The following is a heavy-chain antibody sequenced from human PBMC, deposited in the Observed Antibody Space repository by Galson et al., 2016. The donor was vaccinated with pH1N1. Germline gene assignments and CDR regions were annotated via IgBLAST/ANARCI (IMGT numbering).Heavy chain of an antibody. Sequence: QSGAEVTKPGESLKISCKASGYTFSNSWIGWVRQRPGRGLEWMGVVFPGDSDTRYSPSLQGHVIISADKAINTAYLQWGSLKASDTAVYSCARHSTCSGGSCSPDSWGQGTLVTVS. CDR3: ARHSTCSGGSCSPDS. D-gene: IGHD2-15*01. J-gene: IGHJ4*02. CDR1: GYTFSNSW. V-gene: IGHV5-51*01. CDR2: VFPGDSDT.